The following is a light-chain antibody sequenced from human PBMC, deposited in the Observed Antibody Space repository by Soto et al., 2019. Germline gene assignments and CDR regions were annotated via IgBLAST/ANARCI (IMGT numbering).Light chain of an antibody. V-gene: IGKV3-15*01. J-gene: IGKJ4*01. Sequence: EIVMTQSPATLSVSPGERATLSCRASQDISNSLAWYQQKPGQAPRLLIYGASTWATGIPARLSGSGSGTEFTLTISSLQSEDSAVYYCQQYNNWPSLTFGGGTKVDIK. CDR2: GAS. CDR1: QDISNS. CDR3: QQYNNWPSLT.